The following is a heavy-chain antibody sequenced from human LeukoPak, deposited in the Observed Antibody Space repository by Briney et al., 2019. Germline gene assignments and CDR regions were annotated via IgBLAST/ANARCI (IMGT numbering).Heavy chain of an antibody. D-gene: IGHD6-13*01. V-gene: IGHV1-69*13. CDR2: IIPIFGTA. Sequence: SVKVSCKASGGTFSSYAISWVRQAPGQGLEWMGGIIPIFGTANYAQKFQGRVTITADESTSTAYMELSSLRSEDTAVYHCAREAYSSSWQEGYYYGMDVWGQGTTVTVSS. J-gene: IGHJ6*02. CDR3: AREAYSSSWQEGYYYGMDV. CDR1: GGTFSSYA.